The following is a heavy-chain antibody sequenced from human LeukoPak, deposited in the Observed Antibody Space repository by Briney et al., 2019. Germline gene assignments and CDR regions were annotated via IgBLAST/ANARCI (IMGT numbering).Heavy chain of an antibody. CDR2: ISSSSYI. V-gene: IGHV3-21*01. Sequence: GGSLRLSCAASGFTFSSYSMNWVRQAPGKGLEWVSSISSSSYIYYADSVKGRFTISRDNAKNSLYLQMNSLRAEDTAVYYCARTPGYSYAYPSDYWGQGTLVTVSS. D-gene: IGHD5-18*01. J-gene: IGHJ4*02. CDR3: ARTPGYSYAYPSDY. CDR1: GFTFSSYS.